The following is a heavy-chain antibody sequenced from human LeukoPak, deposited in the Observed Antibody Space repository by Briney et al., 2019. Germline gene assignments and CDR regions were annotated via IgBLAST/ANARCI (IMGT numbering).Heavy chain of an antibody. D-gene: IGHD3-22*01. V-gene: IGHV3-9*01. CDR3: AKEAAGPDYYDSSGYESAGSFDP. CDR2: ISWNSGSI. CDR1: GFTFDDYA. J-gene: IGHJ5*02. Sequence: PGGSLRLSCAASGFTFDDYAMHWVRQAPGKGLEWVSGISWNSGSIGYADSVKGRFTISRDNAKNSLYLQMNSLRAEDTALYYCAKEAAGPDYYDSSGYESAGSFDPWGQGTLVTVSS.